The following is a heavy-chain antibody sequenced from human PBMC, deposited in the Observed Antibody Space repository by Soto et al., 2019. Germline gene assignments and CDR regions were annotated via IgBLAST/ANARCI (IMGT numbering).Heavy chain of an antibody. Sequence: QVQLVQSGAEVKKPGASVKVPWKASGYPFTSYGISWVRQPPGQGLEWMGWISAYNGNTKNAQKLQGRVTMTTDTSTSTAYMELRSLRSDDTAVYYWAREPNYFDYWGQGTLVTVSS. CDR1: GYPFTSYG. J-gene: IGHJ4*02. V-gene: IGHV1-18*01. CDR2: ISAYNGNT. CDR3: AREPNYFDY.